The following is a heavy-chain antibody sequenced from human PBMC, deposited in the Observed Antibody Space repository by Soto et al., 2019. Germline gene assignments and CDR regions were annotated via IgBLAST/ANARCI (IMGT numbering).Heavy chain of an antibody. Sequence: GSLRLSCAASGFTFSSYAMTWVRQAPGKGLEWVSAITGSGVSTYHADSVKGRFTISRDNSANTLYLQMNGLSAEDTAVYYCAKDAKTTSGWFLDSWGPGTLVTVSS. D-gene: IGHD6-19*01. CDR1: GFTFSSYA. V-gene: IGHV3-23*01. CDR2: ITGSGVST. J-gene: IGHJ4*02. CDR3: AKDAKTTSGWFLDS.